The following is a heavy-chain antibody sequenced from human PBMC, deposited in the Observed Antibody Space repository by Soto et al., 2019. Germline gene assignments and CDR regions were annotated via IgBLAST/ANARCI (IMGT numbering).Heavy chain of an antibody. J-gene: IGHJ4*02. CDR1: GFTFSNYI. D-gene: IGHD3-10*01. V-gene: IGHV3-30-3*01. CDR3: ARDDEGGSYCDLGY. Sequence: QVQLVESGGGVVQPGRSLRLSCAASGFTFSNYIMHWVRQAPGKGLEWVAIILHDRNNKYYADSVKGRFTISRDNSKNTLYLQMNSLRTEDTAIYYCARDDEGGSYCDLGYWGQGTLVTVSS. CDR2: ILHDRNNK.